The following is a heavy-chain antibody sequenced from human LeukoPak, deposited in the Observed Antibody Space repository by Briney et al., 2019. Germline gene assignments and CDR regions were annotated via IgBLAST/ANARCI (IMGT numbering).Heavy chain of an antibody. CDR2: ISGYNGNP. CDR3: ARDGLKGMVV. V-gene: IGHV1-18*01. CDR1: GYTFTSYG. D-gene: IGHD3-10*01. J-gene: IGHJ6*02. Sequence: ASVKVSCKASGYTFTSYGISWVRQAPGQGLEWMGWISGYNGNPKYAQKLQGRVTMTTDTPTSTAYMELRTLRSDDTAVYYCARDGLKGMVVWGQGTTVTVSS.